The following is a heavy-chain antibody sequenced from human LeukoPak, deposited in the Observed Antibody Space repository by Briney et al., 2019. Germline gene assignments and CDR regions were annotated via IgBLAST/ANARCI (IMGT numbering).Heavy chain of an antibody. CDR3: AKDTSLTTVTTSGSFDY. D-gene: IGHD4-17*01. V-gene: IGHV3-23*01. CDR1: GFTFSSYA. CDR2: ISGSGGST. J-gene: IGHJ4*02. Sequence: GGSLRLSCAASGFTFSSYAMSWVRQAPGKGLEWVSAISGSGGSTYYADSVKGRFTISRDNSKNTLYLQMNSLRAEDTAVYYCAKDTSLTTVTTSGSFDYWGQGTLVTVSS.